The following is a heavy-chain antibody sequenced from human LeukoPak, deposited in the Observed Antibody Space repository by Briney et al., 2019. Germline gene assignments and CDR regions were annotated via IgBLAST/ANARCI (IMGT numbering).Heavy chain of an antibody. V-gene: IGHV4-59*01. CDR2: IYYTGSS. CDR1: GGSISTYY. D-gene: IGHD2-21*02. CDR3: VRRVVVVTANDKSDAFDV. Sequence: SETLSLTCTVSGGSISTYYWNWIRQTPGEGLEWIGYIYYTGSSNYNPSLKSRVTISLDTSKNQFSLKLSSVTAADTAVYYCVRRVVVVTANDKSDAFDVWGQGPVVTVSS. J-gene: IGHJ3*01.